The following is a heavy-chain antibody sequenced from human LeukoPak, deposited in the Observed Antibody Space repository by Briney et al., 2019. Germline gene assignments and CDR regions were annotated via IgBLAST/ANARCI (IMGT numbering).Heavy chain of an antibody. V-gene: IGHV3-33*01. CDR1: GFTFSNYG. J-gene: IGHJ4*02. D-gene: IGHD2/OR15-2a*01. CDR3: ARHASTHYFDS. Sequence: GGSLRLSCVASGFTFSNYGMHWVRQAPGKGLEWVAVIWFDGSGTYYADSVKGRVTFSRDNSKNTLYLQMNSLRAEDTAMYYCARHASTHYFDSWGQGTLVTVSS. CDR2: IWFDGSGT.